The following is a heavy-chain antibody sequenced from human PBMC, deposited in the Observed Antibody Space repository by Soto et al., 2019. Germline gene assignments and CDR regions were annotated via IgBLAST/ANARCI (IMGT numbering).Heavy chain of an antibody. CDR3: AKTETMVVVTVQPRWFDS. CDR2: ISGSGATS. V-gene: IGHV3-23*01. Sequence: GGSLRLFCTASGFNFNNQAMSWIRQAPRKGLEWVSTISGSGATSLYTDSVKGRFTIFKDSSQAYLDLKSLRVEDSATYYCAKTETMVVVTVQPRWFDSWGRGTLVTVSS. CDR1: GFNFNNQA. J-gene: IGHJ5*01. D-gene: IGHD2-21*02.